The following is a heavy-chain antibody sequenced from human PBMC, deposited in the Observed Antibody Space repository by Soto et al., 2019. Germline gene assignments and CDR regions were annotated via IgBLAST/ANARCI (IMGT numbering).Heavy chain of an antibody. CDR1: GFTVSSNY. D-gene: IGHD6-6*01. Sequence: EVQLVETGGGLIKPGGSLRLSCAASGFTVSSNYMSWVRQAPGKGLEWVSVIYSGGSTYYADSVKGRFTISRDNSKNTLYLQMNSLRAEDTAVYYCARDRDSSSAVPFGYYGMDVWGQGTTVTVSS. CDR2: IYSGGST. V-gene: IGHV3-53*02. J-gene: IGHJ6*02. CDR3: ARDRDSSSAVPFGYYGMDV.